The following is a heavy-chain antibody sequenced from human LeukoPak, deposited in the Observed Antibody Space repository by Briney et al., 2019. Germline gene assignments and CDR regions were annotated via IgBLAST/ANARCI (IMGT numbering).Heavy chain of an antibody. CDR3: AKSFFDFWSGYYSDY. Sequence: GGSLRLSCAASGFTFSTYTMNWVRQAPGKGLEWISSITSNSKYIFYADSLKGRFTISRDNAKNSLYLQMKSLRAEDTAVYYCAKSFFDFWSGYYSDYWGQGTLVTVSS. D-gene: IGHD3-3*01. V-gene: IGHV3-21*01. CDR2: ITSNSKYI. CDR1: GFTFSTYT. J-gene: IGHJ4*02.